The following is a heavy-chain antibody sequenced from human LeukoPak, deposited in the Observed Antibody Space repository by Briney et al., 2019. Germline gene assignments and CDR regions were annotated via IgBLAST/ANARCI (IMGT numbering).Heavy chain of an antibody. Sequence: GGSLRLSCAASGFTFSSYAMSWVRQAPGKGLEWVSAIRGSGGSTYYADSVKGRFTITRDNPKNTLYLQMNSLRAENTAVYYCAKEGNSDWERPFRRANYWGQGTLVTVSS. D-gene: IGHD1-26*01. V-gene: IGHV3-23*01. CDR3: AKEGNSDWERPFRRANY. J-gene: IGHJ4*02. CDR1: GFTFSSYA. CDR2: IRGSGGST.